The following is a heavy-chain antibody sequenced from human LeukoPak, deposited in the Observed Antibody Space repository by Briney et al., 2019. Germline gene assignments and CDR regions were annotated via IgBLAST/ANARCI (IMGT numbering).Heavy chain of an antibody. D-gene: IGHD4-17*01. V-gene: IGHV3-23*01. CDR2: IRGGGGGA. Sequence: GGSLRLSCTASGFTFSAYAMMWFRQAPGKGPEWISAIRGGGGGAFYADSVKGRFTISRDNSKYTLFLQMNSLRAEDTAVYYCARDPNGDYVGAFDMWGPGTMVIVSS. J-gene: IGHJ3*02. CDR1: GFTFSAYA. CDR3: ARDPNGDYVGAFDM.